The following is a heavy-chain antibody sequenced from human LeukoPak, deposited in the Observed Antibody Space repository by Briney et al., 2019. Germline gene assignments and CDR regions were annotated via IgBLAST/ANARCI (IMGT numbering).Heavy chain of an antibody. D-gene: IGHD6-6*01. CDR3: ARTLAARRGGSVIDP. J-gene: IGHJ5*02. V-gene: IGHV1-8*03. Sequence: GASVKVSCKASGYTFTSYDINWVRQATGQGLEWMGWMNPNSGNTGYAQKFQGRVTTTRNTSISTAYMELSSLRSEDTAVYYCARTLAARRGGSVIDPWGQGTLVTVSS. CDR1: GYTFTSYD. CDR2: MNPNSGNT.